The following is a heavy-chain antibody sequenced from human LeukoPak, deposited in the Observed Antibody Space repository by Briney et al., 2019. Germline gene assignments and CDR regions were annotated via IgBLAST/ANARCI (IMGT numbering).Heavy chain of an antibody. Sequence: GGSLRLSCAASGFTFSRYWMSWVRQAPGKGLEWVANIKQDGSEKYYVDSVKGRFTISRDNAKNSLYLQMNSLRAEDTAVYYCARDRYSGSALDSWGQGTLVTVSS. V-gene: IGHV3-7*01. CDR3: ARDRYSGSALDS. J-gene: IGHJ4*02. CDR1: GFTFSRYW. CDR2: IKQDGSEK. D-gene: IGHD3-10*01.